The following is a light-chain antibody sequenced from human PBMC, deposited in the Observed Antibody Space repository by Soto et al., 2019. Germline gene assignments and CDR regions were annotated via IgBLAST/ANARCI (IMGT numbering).Light chain of an antibody. CDR3: SSYTISSTYV. V-gene: IGLV2-14*01. CDR1: SSDVGGYNY. Sequence: QSALTQPASVSGSPGQSITISCTGTSSDVGGYNYVSWYQQHPGKAPKLMIYEVSNRPSGVSNRFSGSKSGNTASLTISGLQAEAEADYYCSSYTISSTYVFGSGTKVTVL. CDR2: EVS. J-gene: IGLJ1*01.